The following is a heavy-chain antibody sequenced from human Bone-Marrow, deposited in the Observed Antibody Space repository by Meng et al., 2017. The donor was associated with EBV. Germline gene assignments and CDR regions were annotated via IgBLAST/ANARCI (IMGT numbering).Heavy chain of an antibody. CDR1: GGTFSSYA. D-gene: IGHD6-25*01. CDR3: ARDFQTVDGGAADLEYFQH. J-gene: IGHJ1*01. V-gene: IGHV1-69*06. Sequence: QVRLVQVGAEVMKPGSSVKVSCKASGGTFSSYAISWVRQAPGQGLEWMGGIIPIFGTANYAQKFQGRVTITADKSTSTAYMELSSLRSEDTAVYYCARDFQTVDGGAADLEYFQHWGQGTLVTVSS. CDR2: IIPIFGTA.